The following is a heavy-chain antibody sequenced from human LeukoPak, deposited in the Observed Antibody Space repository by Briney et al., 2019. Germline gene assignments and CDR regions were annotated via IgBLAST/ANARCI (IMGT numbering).Heavy chain of an antibody. Sequence: SETLSLTCTVSSDSISGSYWSWIRQPPGTGLEWIGYIYYSGSTKYNPSLKSRVAISVDTSKNQFSLKLNSVTAADTAVYYCARGYCSSTICFQYFHHWGQGTLVTVSS. CDR3: ARGYCSSTICFQYFHH. CDR1: SDSISGSY. V-gene: IGHV4-59*01. CDR2: IYYSGST. J-gene: IGHJ1*01. D-gene: IGHD2-2*01.